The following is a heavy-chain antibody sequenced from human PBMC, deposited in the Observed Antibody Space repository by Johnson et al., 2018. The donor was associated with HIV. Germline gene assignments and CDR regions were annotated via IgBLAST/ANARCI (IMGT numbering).Heavy chain of an antibody. Sequence: VLLVESGGGLVQPGGSLRLSCKASGLSFDSYSMSWVRQAPGKGLEWVSGIIPSGTGTHYADSVEGRFTISRDNSRNTVYLQINSLRAEDTAMYYCAKARGYNYFIDAFDRWGQGTLVTVSS. CDR3: AKARGYNYFIDAFDR. D-gene: IGHD5-18*01. CDR1: GLSFDSYS. V-gene: IGHV3-23*04. CDR2: IIPSGTGT. J-gene: IGHJ3*01.